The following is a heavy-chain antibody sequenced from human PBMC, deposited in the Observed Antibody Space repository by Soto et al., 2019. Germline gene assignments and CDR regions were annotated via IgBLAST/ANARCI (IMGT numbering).Heavy chain of an antibody. V-gene: IGHV3-53*01. Sequence: GGSLRLSCAVSGFTVSYNYMNWVRQAPGKGLEWVSVIYRGGDTFYADSVKGRFTISRDNSKNTLCLQMNSLRAEDTAVYYCARGMYGSGSYYIGDAFDMWGQGTMVTVSS. CDR3: ARGMYGSGSYYIGDAFDM. CDR2: IYRGGDT. D-gene: IGHD3-10*01. CDR1: GFTVSYNY. J-gene: IGHJ3*02.